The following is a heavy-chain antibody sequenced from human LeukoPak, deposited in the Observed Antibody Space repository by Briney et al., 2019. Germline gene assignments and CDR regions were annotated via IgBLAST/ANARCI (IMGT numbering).Heavy chain of an antibody. CDR2: IYYSGST. J-gene: IGHJ4*02. V-gene: IGHV4-59*08. CDR3: TRLDNSGYYFHDY. Sequence: SETLSLTCTVSGGSISSYYWSWIRQPPGKGLEWIGYIYYSGSTNYNPSLRSRVTISLDTSKKQISLGLRSVTAADTAVYYCTRLDNSGYYFHDYWGQGTLVTVSS. CDR1: GGSISSYY. D-gene: IGHD3-22*01.